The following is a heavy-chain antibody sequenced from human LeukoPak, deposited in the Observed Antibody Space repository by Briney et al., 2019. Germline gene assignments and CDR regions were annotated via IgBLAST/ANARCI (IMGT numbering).Heavy chain of an antibody. CDR3: PSDQVSGVFDY. J-gene: IGHJ4*02. CDR2: ISPDGSYT. CDR1: GFVFSDFY. D-gene: IGHD5/OR15-5a*01. V-gene: IGHV3-11*05. Sequence: GGSLRLSCAGSGFVFSDFYINWIRHSPGKGLEWLAYISPDGSYTTYGDSVKGRFVISRDNAKNSVSLQMNSLRVEDTAVYFCPSDQVSGVFDYWGQGARVTVS.